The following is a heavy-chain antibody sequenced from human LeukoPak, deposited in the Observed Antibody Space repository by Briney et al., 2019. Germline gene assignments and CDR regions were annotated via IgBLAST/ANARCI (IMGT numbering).Heavy chain of an antibody. Sequence: GGSLRLSCAASGFTFSSYGMHWVRQAPGKGLEWVAVIWYDGSNKYYADSVKGRLTISRDNSKNTLYLQMNSLRAEDTAVYYCAKDCRRAVVPAAMDYWGQGTLVTVSS. J-gene: IGHJ4*02. CDR2: IWYDGSNK. D-gene: IGHD2-2*01. CDR3: AKDCRRAVVPAAMDY. V-gene: IGHV3-33*06. CDR1: GFTFSSYG.